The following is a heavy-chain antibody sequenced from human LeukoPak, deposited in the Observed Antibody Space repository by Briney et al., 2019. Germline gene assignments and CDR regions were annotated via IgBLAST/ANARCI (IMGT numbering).Heavy chain of an antibody. D-gene: IGHD2-2*01. J-gene: IGHJ3*02. CDR2: IPYDGSNK. CDR3: ARGRYCSSTSCYHDAFDI. Sequence: GGSLRLSCAASGFTFSSYAMHWVRQAPGKGLEWVAVIPYDGSNKYYADSVKGRFTISRDNAKNSLYLQMNSLRAEDTAVYYCARGRYCSSTSCYHDAFDIWGQGTMVTVSS. V-gene: IGHV3-30-3*01. CDR1: GFTFSSYA.